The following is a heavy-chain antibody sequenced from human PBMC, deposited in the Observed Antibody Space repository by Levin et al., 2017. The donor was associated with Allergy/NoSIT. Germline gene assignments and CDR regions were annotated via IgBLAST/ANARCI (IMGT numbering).Heavy chain of an antibody. D-gene: IGHD4-11*01. CDR1: GYTFTSND. CDR3: ARGRGGGTVIERGWVYYYDLDV. Sequence: ASVKVSCKASGYTFTSNDINWVRQASGQGLEWLGWMNPDTGNTGYAQKLQGRVAMTRDTSINTAYMELSSLKSEDTAVYYCARGRGGGTVIERGWVYYYDLDVWGQGTTVTVSS. J-gene: IGHJ6*02. CDR2: MNPDTGNT. V-gene: IGHV1-8*01.